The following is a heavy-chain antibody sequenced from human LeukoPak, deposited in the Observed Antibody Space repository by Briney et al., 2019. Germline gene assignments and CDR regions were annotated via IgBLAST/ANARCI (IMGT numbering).Heavy chain of an antibody. CDR2: IYYSGST. D-gene: IGHD2-21*01. V-gene: IGHV4-59*01. CDR1: GGSISSYY. J-gene: IGHJ3*02. Sequence: SETLSLTCTVSGGSISSYYWSWIRQPPGKGLEWIGYIYYSGSTNYNPSLKSRVSISVDTSKNQFSLKLSSVTAADTAVYYCARTIRDIVVVLAFDIWGQGTMATVSS. CDR3: ARTIRDIVVVLAFDI.